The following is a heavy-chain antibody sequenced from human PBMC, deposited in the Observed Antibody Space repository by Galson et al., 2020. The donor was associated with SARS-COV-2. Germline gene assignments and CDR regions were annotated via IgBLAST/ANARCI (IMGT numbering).Heavy chain of an antibody. CDR3: ARPRDGYSNGAFEI. CDR1: GFSFATHW. D-gene: IGHD2-15*01. Sequence: GESLKISCAGSGFSFATHWIAWVRQMPGKGLEWMGIIYPGDSDTRYSPSFQGQVIISADKSISTTYLQWNSLKASDTAMYYCARPRDGYSNGAFEIWGQGTMVTVSS. J-gene: IGHJ3*02. CDR2: IYPGDSDT. V-gene: IGHV5-51*01.